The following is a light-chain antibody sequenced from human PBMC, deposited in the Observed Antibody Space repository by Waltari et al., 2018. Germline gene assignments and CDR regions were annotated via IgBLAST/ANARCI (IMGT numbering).Light chain of an antibody. CDR3: QQGNSYPRT. CDR2: YSN. CDR1: QGISSY. Sequence: IQMSQSPSSLSASVGDRVTITCRASQGISSYLNWYQQKPGKAPKLLIYYSNSLASGVPSRFSGSGSGTEFTLTISSLQPEDFATYYCQQGNSYPRTFGQGTKVEIK. V-gene: IGKV1-13*02. J-gene: IGKJ1*01.